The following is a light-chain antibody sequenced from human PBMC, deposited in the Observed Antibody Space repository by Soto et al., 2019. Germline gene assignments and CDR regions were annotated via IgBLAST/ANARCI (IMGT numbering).Light chain of an antibody. CDR3: QQYNNWPIT. V-gene: IGKV3-15*01. CDR1: QYVGSN. CDR2: GAS. J-gene: IGKJ5*01. Sequence: PGERATLSCRASQYVGSNLAWYQQSLGQSPKILIFGASTRATGVPARFSGSGSGTEFSLSISSLQSEDFAVYYCQQYNNWPITFGQGTRLEIK.